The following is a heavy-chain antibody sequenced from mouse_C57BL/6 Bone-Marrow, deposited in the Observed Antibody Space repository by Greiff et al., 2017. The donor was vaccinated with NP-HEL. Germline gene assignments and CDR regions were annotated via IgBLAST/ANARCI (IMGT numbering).Heavy chain of an antibody. CDR2: IDPSDSYT. CDR1: GYTFTSYW. D-gene: IGHD2-5*01. CDR3: ARNDYSNYCYAMDY. J-gene: IGHJ4*01. Sequence: QVQLQQPGAELVMPGASVKLSCKASGYTFTSYWMHWVKQRPGQGLEWIGEIDPSDSYTNYNQKFKGKSTLTVDKSSSTAYMQLSSLTSEDSAVYYCARNDYSNYCYAMDYWGRGTSVTVSA. V-gene: IGHV1-69*01.